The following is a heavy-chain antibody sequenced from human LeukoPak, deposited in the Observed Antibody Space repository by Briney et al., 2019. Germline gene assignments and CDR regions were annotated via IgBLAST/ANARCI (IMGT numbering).Heavy chain of an antibody. CDR2: IIPIFGTA. J-gene: IGHJ4*02. Sequence: SVKVSCKASGGTFSSYTISWVRQAPGQGLEWMGGIIPIFGTANYAQKFQGRVTITADESTSTAYMELSSLRSEDTAVYYCARVGQDIGTPSFDYWGQGTLVTVSS. V-gene: IGHV1-69*13. CDR3: ARVGQDIGTPSFDY. CDR1: GGTFSSYT. D-gene: IGHD5-12*01.